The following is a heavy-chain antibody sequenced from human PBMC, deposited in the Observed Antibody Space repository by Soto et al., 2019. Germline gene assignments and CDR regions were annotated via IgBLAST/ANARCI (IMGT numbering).Heavy chain of an antibody. V-gene: IGHV3-20*04. Sequence: EVQLVESGGGVVRPGGSLRLSCAVSGFTFDDYAMTWVRQAPGKGLEWVSTISASGSRTTYAGFVKGRCTISRDNAKKSLYLQLNSPRADDTAWYYCAKLAPDIYGQHDNYRYGMDVWGQGTTVTVSS. CDR1: GFTFDDYA. D-gene: IGHD3-10*01. CDR3: AKLAPDIYGQHDNYRYGMDV. J-gene: IGHJ6*02. CDR2: ISASGSRT.